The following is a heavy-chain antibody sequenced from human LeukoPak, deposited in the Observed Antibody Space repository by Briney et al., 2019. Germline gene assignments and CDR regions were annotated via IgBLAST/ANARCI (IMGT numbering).Heavy chain of an antibody. V-gene: IGHV3-23*01. Sequence: GGSLGLSCAASGFTFSSYAMSWVRQAPGKGLEWVSAISGSGGSTYYADSVKGRFTISRDNSKNTLYLQMNSLRAEDTAVYYCAKAYDSSGYESAPVDYWGQGTLVTVSS. CDR3: AKAYDSSGYESAPVDY. J-gene: IGHJ4*02. CDR2: ISGSGGST. D-gene: IGHD3-22*01. CDR1: GFTFSSYA.